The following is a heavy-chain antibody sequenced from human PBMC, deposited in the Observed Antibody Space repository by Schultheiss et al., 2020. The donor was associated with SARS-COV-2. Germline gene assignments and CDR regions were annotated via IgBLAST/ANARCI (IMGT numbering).Heavy chain of an antibody. Sequence: SQTLSLTCTVSGYSISSGYYWGWIRQPPGKGLEWIGSIYHSGSTYYNPSLKSRVTISVDTSKNQFSLKLSSVTAADTAVYYCARARWSSIGGMDVWGQGTTVTVSS. J-gene: IGHJ6*02. D-gene: IGHD6-13*01. CDR1: GYSISSGYY. CDR2: IYHSGST. V-gene: IGHV4-38-2*02. CDR3: ARARWSSIGGMDV.